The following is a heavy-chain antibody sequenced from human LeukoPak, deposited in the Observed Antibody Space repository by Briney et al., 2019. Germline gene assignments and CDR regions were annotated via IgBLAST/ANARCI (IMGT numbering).Heavy chain of an antibody. V-gene: IGHV1-18*01. J-gene: IGHJ2*01. D-gene: IGHD4-23*01. CDR3: ARLLSPLNYGGNRFIWYFDL. CDR2: ISAYNGNT. CDR1: GYTFTSYG. Sequence: GASVKVSCKASGYTFTSYGISWVRQAPGQGLEWMGWISAYNGNTNYAQKLQGRVTMTTDTSTSTAYMELRSLRSEDTAVYYCARLLSPLNYGGNRFIWYFDLWGRGTLVTVSS.